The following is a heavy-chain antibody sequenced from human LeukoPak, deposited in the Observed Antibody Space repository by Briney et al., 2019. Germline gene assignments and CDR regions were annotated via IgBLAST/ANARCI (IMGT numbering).Heavy chain of an antibody. Sequence: GGSLRLSCAASGFTFSSYVMSWVRQAPGKGLEWVSAISGSGGSTYYADSVKGRFTVSRDNSKNTLYLQMNSLRAEDTAVYYCARVSPYSSSWYFDYWGQGTLVTVSS. CDR3: ARVSPYSSSWYFDY. V-gene: IGHV3-23*01. J-gene: IGHJ4*02. CDR1: GFTFSSYV. D-gene: IGHD6-13*01. CDR2: ISGSGGST.